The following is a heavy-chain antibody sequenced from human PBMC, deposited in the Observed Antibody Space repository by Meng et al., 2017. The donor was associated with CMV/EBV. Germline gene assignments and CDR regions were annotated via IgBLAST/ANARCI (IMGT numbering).Heavy chain of an antibody. J-gene: IGHJ4*02. CDR3: IQADYDNTGYLAY. CDR1: GSIFSDSA. Sequence: SGSIFSDSARHWVRQASGKGLEWVGRIRSKANSVATAYAASVRGRFTITRDDSKNTAYLQMNSLKTEDTAVYYCIQADYDNTGYLAYWGQGTLVTVSS. V-gene: IGHV3-73*01. D-gene: IGHD3-22*01. CDR2: IRSKANSVAT.